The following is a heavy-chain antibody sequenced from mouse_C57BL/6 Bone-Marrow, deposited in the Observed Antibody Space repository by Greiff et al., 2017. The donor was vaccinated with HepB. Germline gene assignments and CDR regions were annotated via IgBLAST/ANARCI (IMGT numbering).Heavy chain of an antibody. CDR2: INPNNGGT. D-gene: IGHD2-4*01. CDR1: GYTFTDYY. CDR3: AIYYDDDGGS. V-gene: IGHV1-26*01. Sequence: VQLQQSGPELVKPGASVKISCKASGYTFTDYYMNWVKQSHGKSLEWIGDINPNNGGTSYNQKFKGKATLTVDKSSSTAYMELRSLTSDDSAVYYCAIYYDDDGGSWGQGTTLTVSS. J-gene: IGHJ2*01.